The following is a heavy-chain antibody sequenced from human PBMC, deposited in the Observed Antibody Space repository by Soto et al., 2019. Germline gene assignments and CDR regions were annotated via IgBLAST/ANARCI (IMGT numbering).Heavy chain of an antibody. CDR3: ATRLSAGDF. V-gene: IGHV1-69*06. D-gene: IGHD3-22*01. Sequence: QVQLVQSGAEVKTPGSSVRVSCKASGGTFSNYAFSWVRQAPGQGLEYMGGIIPIFNTPSYAQNFQGRVTITADISTDTAYLELSSLRSDDTAVDYCATRLSAGDFWGQGTLIIVSS. CDR1: GGTFSNYA. CDR2: IIPIFNTP. J-gene: IGHJ4*02.